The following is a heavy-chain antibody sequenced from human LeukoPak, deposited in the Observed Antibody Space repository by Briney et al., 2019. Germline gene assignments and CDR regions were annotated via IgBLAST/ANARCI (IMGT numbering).Heavy chain of an antibody. CDR2: LYHPDST. Sequence: PSETLSLTCAVSGHPINSAYYWVWIRQPPGKGLEWIGSLYHPDSTYYNPSLESRVTMSVDTSRNQFSLKLSFVTAADTAVYYCARQFDSYFYYYLDVWGTGTTVIVSS. CDR3: ARQFDSYFYYYLDV. J-gene: IGHJ6*03. D-gene: IGHD3-10*01. CDR1: GHPINSAYY. V-gene: IGHV4-38-2*01.